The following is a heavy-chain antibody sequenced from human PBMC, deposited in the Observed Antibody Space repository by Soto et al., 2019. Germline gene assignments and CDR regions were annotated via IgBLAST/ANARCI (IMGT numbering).Heavy chain of an antibody. CDR3: AKGPYDYSNYNYYYGMDV. Sequence: GGSLRLSCAASGFTFSSYAMSWVRQAPGKGLEWVSAISGSGGSTYYADSVKGRFTISRDNSKNTLYLQMNSLRAEDTAVYYCAKGPYDYSNYNYYYGMDVWGQGTTVNVSS. D-gene: IGHD4-4*01. CDR2: ISGSGGST. CDR1: GFTFSSYA. V-gene: IGHV3-23*01. J-gene: IGHJ6*02.